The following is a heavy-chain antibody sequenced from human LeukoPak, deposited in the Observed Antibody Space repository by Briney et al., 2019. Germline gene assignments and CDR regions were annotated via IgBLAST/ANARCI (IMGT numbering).Heavy chain of an antibody. CDR2: INAGNGNT. CDR1: GYTFTGYA. V-gene: IGHV1-3*01. J-gene: IGHJ5*02. CDR3: ARGRSSSSGRPSWFDP. Sequence: ASVKVSCKASGYTFTGYAMHWVRQAPGQRLEWMGWINAGNGNTKYSQKFQGRVTITRDTSASTAYMELSSLRSEDTAVYYCARGRSSSSGRPSWFDPWGQGTLVTVSS. D-gene: IGHD6-6*01.